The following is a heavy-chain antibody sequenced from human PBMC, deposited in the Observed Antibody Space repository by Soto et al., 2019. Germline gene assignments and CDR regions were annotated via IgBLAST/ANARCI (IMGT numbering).Heavy chain of an antibody. CDR1: GFTFSSYG. V-gene: IGHV3-7*01. D-gene: IGHD3-3*01. CDR3: ARVPSFWSGYYPYYYMDV. CDR2: IKQDGSEK. Sequence: GGSLRLSCAASGFTFSSYGMNWVRQAPGKGLEWVANIKQDGSEKYYVDSVKGRFTISRDNAKNSLYLQMNSLRAEDTAVYYFARVPSFWSGYYPYYYMDVWGKGTTVTVSS. J-gene: IGHJ6*03.